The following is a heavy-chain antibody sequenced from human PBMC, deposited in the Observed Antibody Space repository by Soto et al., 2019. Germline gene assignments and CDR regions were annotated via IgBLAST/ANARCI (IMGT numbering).Heavy chain of an antibody. Sequence: PGGSLRLSCAASGFTFRSYAMSCVRQAPGKGLEWVSAISGSGGSTYYADSVKGRFTISRDNSKNTLYLQMNSLRAEDTAVYYCAKGYYDSSGYYFDYWGQGTLVTVSS. CDR3: AKGYYDSSGYYFDY. D-gene: IGHD3-22*01. V-gene: IGHV3-23*01. CDR1: GFTFRSYA. J-gene: IGHJ4*02. CDR2: ISGSGGST.